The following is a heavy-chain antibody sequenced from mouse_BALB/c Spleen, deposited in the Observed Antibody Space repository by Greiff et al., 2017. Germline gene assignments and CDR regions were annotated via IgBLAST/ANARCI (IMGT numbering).Heavy chain of an antibody. Sequence: EVQGVESGGDLVKPGGSLKLSCAASGFTFSSYGMSWVRQTPDKRLEWVATISSGGSYTYYPDSVKGRFTISRDNAKNTLYLQMSSLKSEDTAMYYCARHGNPNYAMDYWGQGTSVTVSS. CDR1: GFTFSSYG. CDR3: ARHGNPNYAMDY. D-gene: IGHD2-1*01. V-gene: IGHV5-6*01. J-gene: IGHJ4*01. CDR2: ISSGGSYT.